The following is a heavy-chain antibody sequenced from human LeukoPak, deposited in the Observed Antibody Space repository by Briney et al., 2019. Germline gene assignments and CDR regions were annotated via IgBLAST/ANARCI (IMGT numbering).Heavy chain of an antibody. CDR3: ARDGGYDFWSGYYMRETFDY. CDR1: GFTFSSYA. CDR2: ISYDGSNK. D-gene: IGHD3-3*01. Sequence: GGSLRLSCAASGFTFSSYAMHWVRQAPGKGLAWVAVISYDGSNKYYADSVKGRFTISRDNSKNTLYLQMNSLRAEDTAVYYCARDGGYDFWSGYYMRETFDYWGQGTLVTVSS. J-gene: IGHJ4*02. V-gene: IGHV3-30-3*01.